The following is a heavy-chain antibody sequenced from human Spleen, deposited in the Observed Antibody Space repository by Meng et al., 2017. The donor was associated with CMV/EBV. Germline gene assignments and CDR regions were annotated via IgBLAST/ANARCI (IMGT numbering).Heavy chain of an antibody. CDR3: ARAVEYSSSSPLYYFDY. J-gene: IGHJ4*02. Sequence: TFSRYAISLLRPAPGQGLWLMGGIIPIFGTTNYAQKFQGRVTITTDESTSTAYMELSSLRSEDTAVYYCARAVEYSSSSPLYYFDYWGQGTLVTVSS. CDR2: IIPIFGTT. V-gene: IGHV1-69*05. D-gene: IGHD6-6*01. CDR1: TFSRYA.